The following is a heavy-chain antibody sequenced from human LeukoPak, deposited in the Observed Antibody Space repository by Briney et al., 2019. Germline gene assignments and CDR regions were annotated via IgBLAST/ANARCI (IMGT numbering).Heavy chain of an antibody. D-gene: IGHD1-26*01. Sequence: KAAGSRSLSCAASRFTFDDFAMHCDRQAPGKGLEWVSGISWNGGDIGYADSVKGRFTISRDNASNSLYVQRNSLRAEETAFYYCAKEHSSGGELLDYWGQGTLVTVSS. CDR1: RFTFDDFA. CDR2: ISWNGGDI. CDR3: AKEHSSGGELLDY. J-gene: IGHJ4*02. V-gene: IGHV3-9*01.